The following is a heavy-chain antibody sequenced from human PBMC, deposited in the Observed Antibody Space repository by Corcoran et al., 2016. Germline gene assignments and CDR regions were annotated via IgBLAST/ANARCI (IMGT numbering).Heavy chain of an antibody. D-gene: IGHD3-3*01. CDR3: ASCYYDFWSGYPTDAFDI. J-gene: IGHJ3*02. Sequence: QVQLQESGPGLVKPSGTLSLTCAVSGGSISSSNWWSWVRQPPGKGVEWIGGIYHSGSTNYNPSLKSRVTISVDKSKNQFSLKLSSVTAEDTAVYYCASCYYDFWSGYPTDAFDIWGQGTMVTVSS. V-gene: IGHV4-4*02. CDR1: GGSISSSNW. CDR2: IYHSGST.